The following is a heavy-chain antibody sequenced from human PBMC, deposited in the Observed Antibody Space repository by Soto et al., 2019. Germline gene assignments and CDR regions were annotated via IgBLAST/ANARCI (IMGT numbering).Heavy chain of an antibody. D-gene: IGHD1-7*01. Sequence: PGGSLRLSCAASGFTFSSYWMSWVRQAPGKGLEWVANIKQDGSEKYYVDSVKGRFTISRDNAKNSLYLQMNSLRAEDTAVYYCARGANWNYDTPNWLDPWGQGTLVTVYS. CDR3: ARGANWNYDTPNWLDP. CDR1: GFTFSSYW. J-gene: IGHJ5*02. CDR2: IKQDGSEK. V-gene: IGHV3-7*03.